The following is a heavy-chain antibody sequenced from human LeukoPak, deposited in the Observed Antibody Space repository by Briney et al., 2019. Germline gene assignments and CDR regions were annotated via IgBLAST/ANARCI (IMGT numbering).Heavy chain of an antibody. D-gene: IGHD2-2*01. CDR3: AKETEDIVVVPAAMGDY. CDR1: GFTFSRYW. V-gene: IGHV3-74*01. Sequence: PGGSLRLSCAASGFTFSRYWMHWVRQAPGKGLVWVSRININGSSTIYADSVKGRFTISRDNSKNTLYLQMNSLRAEDTAVYYCAKETEDIVVVPAAMGDYWGQGTLVTVSS. CDR2: ININGSST. J-gene: IGHJ4*02.